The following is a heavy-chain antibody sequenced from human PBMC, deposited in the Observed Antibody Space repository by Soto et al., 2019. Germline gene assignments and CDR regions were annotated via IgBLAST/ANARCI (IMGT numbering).Heavy chain of an antibody. CDR2: ISGSGGST. CDR3: AKETYYDFWSGPYDAFDI. Sequence: GGSLRLSCAASGFTFSSYAMGWVRQAPGKGLEWVSAISGSGGSTYYADSVKGRFTISRDNSKNTLYLQMNSLRAEDTAVYYCAKETYYDFWSGPYDAFDIWGQGTMVTVSS. D-gene: IGHD3-3*01. V-gene: IGHV3-23*01. CDR1: GFTFSSYA. J-gene: IGHJ3*02.